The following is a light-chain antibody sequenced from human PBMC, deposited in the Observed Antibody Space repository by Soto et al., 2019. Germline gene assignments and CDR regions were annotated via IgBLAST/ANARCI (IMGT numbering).Light chain of an antibody. CDR3: QKRSNWPLT. V-gene: IGKV3-11*01. Sequence: EIVLTQSPATLSLSPGERVTLSCRASQSIGSYLTWYQHKPGQAPRLLMYDASKRATGIPARFSGSGSGTDFILTISRLEPEDFAVYYCQKRSNWPLTCGGGTKVDIK. CDR1: QSIGSY. J-gene: IGKJ4*01. CDR2: DAS.